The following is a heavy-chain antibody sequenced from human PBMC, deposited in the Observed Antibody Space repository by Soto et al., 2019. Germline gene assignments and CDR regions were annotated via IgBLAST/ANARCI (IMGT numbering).Heavy chain of an antibody. Sequence: PGGSLRLSCAASGFTFSSYSMNWVRQAPGKGLEWVSYISSSGNTIYYADSVKGRFTISRDNAKNSLSLQMNSLRAEDTAVYYCARGHYSVSGNYSTYNWFESWGQGALVTVSS. CDR3: ARGHYSVSGNYSTYNWFES. CDR1: GFTFSSYS. D-gene: IGHD3-10*01. J-gene: IGHJ5*01. CDR2: ISSSGNTI. V-gene: IGHV3-48*01.